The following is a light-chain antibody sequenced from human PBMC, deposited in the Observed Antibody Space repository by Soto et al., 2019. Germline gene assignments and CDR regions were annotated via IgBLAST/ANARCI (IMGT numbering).Light chain of an antibody. CDR1: QSVTISY. J-gene: IGKJ1*01. Sequence: TQSPSTLSASVGDRVTITCRASQSVTISYLAWFQQKPGQAPRLLIYGARSRATGVPDRFSASGSRTDFSLTISRLEPEDFAVYYCQQYGTSPWTFGQGTKVEIK. CDR2: GAR. CDR3: QQYGTSPWT. V-gene: IGKV3-20*01.